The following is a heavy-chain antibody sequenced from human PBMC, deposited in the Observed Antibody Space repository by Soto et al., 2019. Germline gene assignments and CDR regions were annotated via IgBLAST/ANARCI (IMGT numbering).Heavy chain of an antibody. CDR2: INHSGST. Sequence: QVQLQQGGAGLLKPSETLSLTCAVYGGSFSGYYWSWIRQPPGKGLEWIGEINHSGSTNYNPSLKGRVTISVDTSKQQFSPKLSSVTAADTAVYYCARELRRATDYCGQGTLVTVSS. CDR3: ARELRRATDY. CDR1: GGSFSGYY. D-gene: IGHD4-17*01. J-gene: IGHJ4*02. V-gene: IGHV4-34*01.